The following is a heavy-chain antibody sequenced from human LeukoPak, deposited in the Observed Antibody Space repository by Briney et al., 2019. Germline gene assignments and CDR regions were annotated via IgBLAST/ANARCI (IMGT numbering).Heavy chain of an antibody. J-gene: IGHJ4*02. Sequence: GGSLRLSCAASGFTFSSYSMNWVRQAPGKGLDWVSAISGSGGSTYYADSVKGRFTISRDNSKDTLYLQMNSLRAEDTAVYYCAKAAGPVFDYWGQGTLVTVSS. CDR2: ISGSGGST. V-gene: IGHV3-23*01. D-gene: IGHD6-19*01. CDR1: GFTFSSYS. CDR3: AKAAGPVFDY.